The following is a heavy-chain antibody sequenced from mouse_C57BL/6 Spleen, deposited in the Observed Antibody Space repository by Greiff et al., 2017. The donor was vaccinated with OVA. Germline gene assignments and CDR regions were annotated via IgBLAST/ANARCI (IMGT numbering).Heavy chain of an antibody. J-gene: IGHJ3*01. Sequence: VQGVESGAELARPGASVKLSCKASGYTFTSYGISWVKQRTGQGLEWIGEIYPRSGNTYYNEKFKGKATLTADKSSSTAYMELRSLTSEDSAVYFCARSSYDYGAGFAYWGQGTLVTVSA. CDR3: ARSSYDYGAGFAY. V-gene: IGHV1-81*01. CDR2: IYPRSGNT. D-gene: IGHD2-4*01. CDR1: GYTFTSYG.